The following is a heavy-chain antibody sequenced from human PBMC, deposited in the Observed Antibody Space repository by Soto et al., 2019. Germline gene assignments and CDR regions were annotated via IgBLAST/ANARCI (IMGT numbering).Heavy chain of an antibody. CDR1: GFTFSSYA. CDR3: AKDKHYYGSGTKGPFDY. V-gene: IGHV3-23*01. J-gene: IGHJ4*02. D-gene: IGHD3-10*01. CDR2: ISGSGGST. Sequence: GGSLRLSCAASGFTFSSYAMSWVRQAPGKGLEWVSAISGSGGSTYYADSVKGRFTISRDNSKNTLYLQMNSLRAEDTAVYYCAKDKHYYGSGTKGPFDYWGQGTLVTV.